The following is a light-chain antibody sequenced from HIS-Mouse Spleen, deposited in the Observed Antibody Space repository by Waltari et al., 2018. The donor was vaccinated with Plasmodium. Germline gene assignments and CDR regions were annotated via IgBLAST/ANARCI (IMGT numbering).Light chain of an antibody. V-gene: IGLV3-10*01. CDR1: ALPNKS. CDR3: YSTDSSGNHRV. J-gene: IGLJ3*02. Sequence: SYELTQPPSVSVSPAQTARITCSGDALPNKSAYWYQQKSGQAPVLVIYEDSKRPSGIPERFSGSSSGTMATLTISGAQVEDEADYYCYSTDSSGNHRVFGGGTKLTVL. CDR2: EDS.